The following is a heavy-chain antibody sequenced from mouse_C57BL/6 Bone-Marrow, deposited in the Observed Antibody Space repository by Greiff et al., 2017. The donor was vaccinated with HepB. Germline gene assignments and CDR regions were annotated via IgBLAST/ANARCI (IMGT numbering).Heavy chain of an antibody. J-gene: IGHJ1*03. V-gene: IGHV14-4*01. CDR1: GFTIKDDY. Sequence: EVQLQQSGAELVRPGASVKLSCTASGFTIKDDYMHWVKQRPEQGLEWIGWIDPENGDTEYASKFQGKATITADTTSNTAYLQLSSLTSEDTAVDYCATLYGYSYCWYFDVWGTGTTVTVSA. CDR3: ATLYGYSYCWYFDV. D-gene: IGHD2-2*01. CDR2: IDPENGDT.